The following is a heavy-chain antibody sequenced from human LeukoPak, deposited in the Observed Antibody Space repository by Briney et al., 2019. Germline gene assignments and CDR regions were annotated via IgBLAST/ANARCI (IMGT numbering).Heavy chain of an antibody. V-gene: IGHV3-23*01. Sequence: GSLRLSCAASGFTFSSYAMSWVRQAPGKGLEWVSAISGSGGSTYYADSVKGRFTISRDNSKNTLYLQMNSLRAEDTAVYYCAKRSGSYGYYYYMDVWGKGTTVTVTS. CDR2: ISGSGGST. CDR3: AKRSGSYGYYYYMDV. CDR1: GFTFSSYA. J-gene: IGHJ6*03. D-gene: IGHD1-26*01.